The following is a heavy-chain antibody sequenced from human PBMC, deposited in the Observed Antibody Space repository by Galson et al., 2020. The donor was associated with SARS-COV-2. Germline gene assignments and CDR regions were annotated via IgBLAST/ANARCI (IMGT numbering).Heavy chain of an antibody. CDR2: IYSGGST. J-gene: IGHJ4*02. D-gene: IGHD3-3*01. V-gene: IGHV3-66*01. Sequence: TGGSLRLSCAASGFTVSSNYMSWVRQAPGKGLEWVSVIYSGGSTYYADSVKGRFTISRDNSKNTLYLQMNSLRAEDTAVYYCAREIFGVYYFDYWGQGTLVTVSS. CDR1: GFTVSSNY. CDR3: AREIFGVYYFDY.